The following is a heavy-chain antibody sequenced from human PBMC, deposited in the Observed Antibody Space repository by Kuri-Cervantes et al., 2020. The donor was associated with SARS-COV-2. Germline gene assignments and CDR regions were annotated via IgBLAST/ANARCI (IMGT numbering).Heavy chain of an antibody. CDR3: AKAFYGGNRGGVDY. D-gene: IGHD4-23*01. CDR1: GFVFDFYE. CDR2: ISPTASTI. J-gene: IGHJ4*02. V-gene: IGHV3-48*03. Sequence: GESLKISCLTSGFVFDFYEMNWVRQAPGKGLEWLAYISPTASTIYYADSVTGRFTISRDNAQNAVYLHMKSLRADDTAVYYCAKAFYGGNRGGVDYWGQGTLVTVSS.